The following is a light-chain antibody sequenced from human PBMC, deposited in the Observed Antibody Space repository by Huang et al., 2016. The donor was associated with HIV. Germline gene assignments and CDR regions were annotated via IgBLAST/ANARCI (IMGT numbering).Light chain of an antibody. CDR2: DAY. CDR3: QQRSNWAPIT. Sequence: EIVLTQSPATLSLSPGERATLSCRASQSVSSYLAWYQQKPGQAPRLLIYDAYNRATGIPARFSGSGSGTDFTLTISSLEPEDFAVYYCQQRSNWAPITVGGGTKVEIK. J-gene: IGKJ4*01. V-gene: IGKV3-11*01. CDR1: QSVSSY.